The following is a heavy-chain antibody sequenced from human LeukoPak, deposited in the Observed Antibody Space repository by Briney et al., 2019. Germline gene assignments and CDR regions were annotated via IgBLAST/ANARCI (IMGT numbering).Heavy chain of an antibody. J-gene: IGHJ4*02. CDR3: ARGLWRNMSVRGGYFDY. CDR1: GGSFSGYY. CDR2: INHSGST. D-gene: IGHD3-10*01. Sequence: PSETLSLTCAVYGGSFSGYYWSWIRQPSGKGLEWIGEINHSGSTNYNPSLKSRVTISVDTSKNQFSLKLSSVTAADTAVYYCARGLWRNMSVRGGYFDYWGQGTLVTVSS. V-gene: IGHV4-34*01.